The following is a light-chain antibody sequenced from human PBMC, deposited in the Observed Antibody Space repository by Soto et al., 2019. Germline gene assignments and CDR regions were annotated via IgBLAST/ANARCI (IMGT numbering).Light chain of an antibody. V-gene: IGKV3-15*01. CDR1: QSVYNN. J-gene: IGKJ1*01. Sequence: EIVMTQSPATLSVSPGERATLSCRASQSVYNNLAWYQQKPGQAPRLLIYGASTGATGIPARFSGSGSGTDFTLTINRLEPEDFAVYYCQQYDRSPWTFGQGTKVDIK. CDR2: GAS. CDR3: QQYDRSPWT.